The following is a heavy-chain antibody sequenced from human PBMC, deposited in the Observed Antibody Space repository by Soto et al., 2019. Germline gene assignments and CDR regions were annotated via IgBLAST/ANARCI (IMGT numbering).Heavy chain of an antibody. D-gene: IGHD3-10*01. CDR1: GDSITSGGYY. CDR3: ARDYYGAGSQYYYYGMEV. CDR2: IYHSGGA. J-gene: IGHJ6*02. Sequence: PSETLSLTCTVSGDSITSGGYYWSWLRQPPGKGLEWIGYIYHSGGASYNPSLRGRAVISIDTSKNQFSLRLNAVTAGDTGTYYCARDYYGAGSQYYYYGMEVWGQGTTVTVSS. V-gene: IGHV4-31*03.